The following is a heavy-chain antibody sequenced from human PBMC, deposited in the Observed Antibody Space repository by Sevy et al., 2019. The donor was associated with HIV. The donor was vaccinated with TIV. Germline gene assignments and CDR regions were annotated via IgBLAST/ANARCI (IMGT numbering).Heavy chain of an antibody. CDR2: VSISGPNT. Sequence: GGSLRLSCAASGFTFSNYAMSWVRQAPGKGLEWVSSVSISGPNTYYADSVKGWFTISRDNSKNTMYLQMNSLRAEDTAVYYCAKEWTQLSDWYGELDYWGQGSLVTVSS. CDR1: GFTFSNYA. D-gene: IGHD6-19*01. V-gene: IGHV3-23*01. CDR3: AKEWTQLSDWYGELDY. J-gene: IGHJ4*02.